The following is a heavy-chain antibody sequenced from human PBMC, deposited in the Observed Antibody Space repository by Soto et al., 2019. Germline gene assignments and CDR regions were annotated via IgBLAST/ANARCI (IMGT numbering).Heavy chain of an antibody. J-gene: IGHJ5*02. D-gene: IGHD3-10*01. CDR1: GGSISSSSYY. V-gene: IGHV4-39*01. CDR3: ARTEFQSNWFDP. Sequence: SETLSLTCTVSGGSISSSSYYWGWIRQPPGKGLEWIGNIYYSGSTYYNPSLKSRVTISVDTSKNQFSLKLSSVTAADTAVYYCARTEFQSNWFDPWGQGTLVTVSS. CDR2: IYYSGST.